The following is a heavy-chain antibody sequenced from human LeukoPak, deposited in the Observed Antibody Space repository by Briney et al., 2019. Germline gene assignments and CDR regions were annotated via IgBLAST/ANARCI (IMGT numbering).Heavy chain of an antibody. Sequence: GGSLRLSCAASGFIFSSYAMSWVRQAPGKGLEWVSYGGSGGSTYYADSVKGRFTISRDNSKNTLYLQMNSLRAEDTAVYYCARDESGSYDYWGQGTLVTVSS. D-gene: IGHD1-26*01. CDR3: ARDESGSYDY. J-gene: IGHJ4*02. CDR2: GGSGGST. V-gene: IGHV3-23*01. CDR1: GFIFSSYA.